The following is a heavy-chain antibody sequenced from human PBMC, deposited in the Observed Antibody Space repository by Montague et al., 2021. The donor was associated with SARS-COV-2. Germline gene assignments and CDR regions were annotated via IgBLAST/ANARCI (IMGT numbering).Heavy chain of an antibody. J-gene: IGHJ4*02. CDR2: ISGDGRSI. V-gene: IGHV3-74*01. CDR3: ARDNPDF. CDR1: GFTFSQFW. Sequence: SLRLSCAASGFTFSQFWMHWVRQVPGKGLVWLSRISGDGRSIAYADFVKGRFTVSRDNVKDTVYLQIHSLRVEDTAIYYCARDNPDFWGQGTLVTVSS.